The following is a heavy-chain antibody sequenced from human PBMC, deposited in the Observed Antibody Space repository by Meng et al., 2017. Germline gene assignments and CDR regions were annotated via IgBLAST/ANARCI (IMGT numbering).Heavy chain of an antibody. J-gene: IGHJ6*02. D-gene: IGHD1-26*01. CDR3: ARADESLVGAYREVDYYGMDV. V-gene: IGHV3-30*04. Sequence: GGSLKISCAASGFTFSSYAMHWVRQAPGKGLEWVAVISYDGSNKYYADSVKGRFTISRDNAKNSLYLQMNSLRAEDTAVYYCARADESLVGAYREVDYYGMDVWGQGTTVTVSS. CDR1: GFTFSSYA. CDR2: ISYDGSNK.